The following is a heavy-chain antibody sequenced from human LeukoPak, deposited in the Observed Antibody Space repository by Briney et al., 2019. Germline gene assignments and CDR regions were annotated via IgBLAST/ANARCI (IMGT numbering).Heavy chain of an antibody. Sequence: ASVKVSCKVSGYTLTELSMHWVRQAPGKGLEWMGGFDPEDGETIYAQKFQGRVTMTEDTSTDTAYMELSSLRSEDTAVYYCATLVPVYYDFSPFDPWGQGTLVTVSS. J-gene: IGHJ5*02. CDR3: ATLVPVYYDFSPFDP. CDR2: FDPEDGET. D-gene: IGHD3-3*01. V-gene: IGHV1-24*01. CDR1: GYTLTELS.